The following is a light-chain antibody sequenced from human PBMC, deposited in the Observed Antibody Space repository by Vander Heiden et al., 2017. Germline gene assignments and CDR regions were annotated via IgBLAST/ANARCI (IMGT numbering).Light chain of an antibody. Sequence: QSALTQPASVSGSPGQSNTIFCTGTSSDGGGYNYVSWYQQHPGKASTLMIVYGSNRPSWVSNRFSCATSCTAASPITSGLQAEDEADDYCCSSIYSSTLSWVFGTGTKLTVL. CDR3: CSSIYSSTLSWV. CDR1: SSDGGGYNY. V-gene: IGLV2-14*01. J-gene: IGLJ1*01. CDR2: YGS.